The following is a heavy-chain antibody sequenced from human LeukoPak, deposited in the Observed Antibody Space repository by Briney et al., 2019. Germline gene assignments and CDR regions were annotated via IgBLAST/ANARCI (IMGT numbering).Heavy chain of an antibody. CDR3: AINSGGSVDY. CDR2: IYYSGST. D-gene: IGHD2-15*01. J-gene: IGHJ4*02. Sequence: PSETLSLTCTVSGGSISSYYWSWIRQPPGKGLEWIGYIYYSGSTSYNPSLKSRVTISIDTSKNQFSLRLNSVTTADTAVYYCAINSGGSVDYWGQGTLVTVSS. CDR1: GGSISSYY. V-gene: IGHV4-59*01.